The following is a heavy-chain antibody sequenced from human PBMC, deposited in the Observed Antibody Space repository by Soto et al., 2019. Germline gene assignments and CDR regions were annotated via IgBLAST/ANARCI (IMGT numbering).Heavy chain of an antibody. CDR3: ASWGYCSGGSCRTFDY. CDR1: GGSISSSSYY. Sequence: QLQLQESGPGLVKPSETLSLTCTVSGGSISSSSYYWGWIRQPPGKGLEWIGSIYYSGSTYYNPSLESRVTISVDTYKTQFSLKLSSVTAADTAVYYCASWGYCSGGSCRTFDYWGQGTLVTVSS. J-gene: IGHJ4*02. CDR2: IYYSGST. D-gene: IGHD2-15*01. V-gene: IGHV4-39*01.